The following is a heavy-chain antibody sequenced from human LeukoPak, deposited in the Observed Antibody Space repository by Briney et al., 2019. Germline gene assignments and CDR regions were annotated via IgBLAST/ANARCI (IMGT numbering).Heavy chain of an antibody. D-gene: IGHD4-11*01. V-gene: IGHV5-51*01. CDR2: IYPGDPDA. J-gene: IGHJ4*02. CDR3: ARHAYSDYYFDY. Sequence: GESLKISCKGSGYSFTSYWIAWVRQMPGKGLEWMGIIYPGDPDARYSPSFQGQVTISADRSISTAYLQWSSLKASDTAMYYCARHAYSDYYFDYWGQGTLVTVSS. CDR1: GYSFTSYW.